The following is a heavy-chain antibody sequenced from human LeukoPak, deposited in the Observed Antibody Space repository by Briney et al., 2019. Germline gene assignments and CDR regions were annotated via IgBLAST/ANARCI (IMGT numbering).Heavy chain of an antibody. Sequence: PSQTLSLTCTVSGGSISIGDYYWSWIRQPPGKGLEWIGYIYYSGSTYYNPSLKSRVTISVDTSKNQFSLKLSSVTAADTAVYYCARAENCSGGSCFFGKYGMDVWGQGTTVTVSS. CDR1: GGSISIGDYY. CDR2: IYYSGST. CDR3: ARAENCSGGSCFFGKYGMDV. J-gene: IGHJ6*02. D-gene: IGHD2-15*01. V-gene: IGHV4-30-4*01.